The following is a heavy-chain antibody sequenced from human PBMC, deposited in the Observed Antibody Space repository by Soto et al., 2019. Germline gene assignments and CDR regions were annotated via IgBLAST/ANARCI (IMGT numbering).Heavy chain of an antibody. J-gene: IGHJ6*01. V-gene: IGHV3-7*01. CDR3: ARDGGYGSGSFYYYYYGMDV. D-gene: IGHD3-10*01. CDR1: GFTFSSYW. CDR2: IKQDGSEK. Sequence: GGSLRLSCAASGFTFSSYWMSWVRQAPGKGLEWVAKIKQDGSEKYYVDSVKGRFTISRDNAKNSLYLQMTSLRAEDTAVYYCARDGGYGSGSFYYYYYGMDVWGQGTTVTVSS.